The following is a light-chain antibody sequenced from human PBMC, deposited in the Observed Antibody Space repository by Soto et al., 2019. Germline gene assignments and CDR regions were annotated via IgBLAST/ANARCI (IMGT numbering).Light chain of an antibody. Sequence: QSVLTQPPSASGTPGQTVTISCSGSDSNIGSNPLNWFQQLPGAAPTLLIYLNDQRPSGVPARFSGSKSGTSASLAISGLHSEYEADYYCAVWDYSLHARVFGGGTKLTVL. J-gene: IGLJ3*02. V-gene: IGLV1-44*01. CDR1: DSNIGSNP. CDR3: AVWDYSLHARV. CDR2: LND.